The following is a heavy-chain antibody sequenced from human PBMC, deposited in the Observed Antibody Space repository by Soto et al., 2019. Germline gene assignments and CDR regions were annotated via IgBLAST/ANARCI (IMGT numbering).Heavy chain of an antibody. V-gene: IGHV4-61*01. J-gene: IGHJ3*02. CDR2: IYYSGST. CDR3: ARDRGWVSAFDI. CDR1: DGSVSSGSYY. Sequence: SETHSHTCTVSDGSVSSGSYYWSWIRQPPGKGLEWIGYIYYSGSTNYNPSLKSRVTISVDTSKNQFSLKLSSVTAADTAVYYCARDRGWVSAFDIWGQGTMVTVS. D-gene: IGHD3-10*01.